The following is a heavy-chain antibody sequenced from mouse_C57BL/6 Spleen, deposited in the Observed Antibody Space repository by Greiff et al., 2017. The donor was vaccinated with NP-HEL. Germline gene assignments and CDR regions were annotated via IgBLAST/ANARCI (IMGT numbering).Heavy chain of an antibody. CDR2: IHPSDSDT. D-gene: IGHD3-2*02. Sequence: QVQLKQPGAELVKPGASVKVSCTASGFTFTSYWMHWVKQRPGQGLEWIGRIHPSDSDTNYTPKFKGKATVTVDKSSSTAYLQLSSLTSEDAAVYYCAAQSTAYWGQGTLVTVSA. V-gene: IGHV1-74*01. CDR3: AAQSTAY. J-gene: IGHJ3*01. CDR1: GFTFTSYW.